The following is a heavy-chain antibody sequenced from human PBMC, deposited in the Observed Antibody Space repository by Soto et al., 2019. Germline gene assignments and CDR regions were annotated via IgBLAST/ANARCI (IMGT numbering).Heavy chain of an antibody. Sequence: QIQLVQSGTEVKYPGASVKVSCKASNYTFTSYGFNWVRQAPGQGIEWIGWISAYNGYTNYEKKFQGRVTMTTDASTRTAYMELRSLGFDDMAVYYCARESRQWLACDFWGQGTLVSVSS. CDR2: ISAYNGYT. V-gene: IGHV1-18*03. D-gene: IGHD6-19*01. J-gene: IGHJ4*02. CDR3: ARESRQWLACDF. CDR1: NYTFTSYG.